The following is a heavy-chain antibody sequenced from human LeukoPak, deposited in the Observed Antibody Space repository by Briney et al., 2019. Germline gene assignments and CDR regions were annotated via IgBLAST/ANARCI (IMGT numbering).Heavy chain of an antibody. V-gene: IGHV3-15*01. D-gene: IGHD3-22*01. J-gene: IGHJ4*02. CDR3: TTDITMIVVVTSYLGVFFDY. Sequence: GGSLRLSCAASGFTFSNAWMSWVRQAPGKGLEWVGRIKRKTDGGTTDYAAPVKGRFTISRDDSKNTLYLQMNSLKTEDTAVYYCTTDITMIVVVTSYLGVFFDYWGQGTLVTVSS. CDR1: GFTFSNAW. CDR2: IKRKTDGGTT.